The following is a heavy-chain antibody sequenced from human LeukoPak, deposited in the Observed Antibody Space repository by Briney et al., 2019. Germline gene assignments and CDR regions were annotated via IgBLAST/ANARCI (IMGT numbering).Heavy chain of an antibody. CDR1: GFSFSNYG. Sequence: GGSLRLSCAASGFSFSNYGMHWVRQAPGKGLEWVAVISHDDTGEWYADSVQGRFTISRDNSKNTLYLQMNSLRAEDTAVYYCAKDYGGNSNLGYWGQGTLVTVSS. D-gene: IGHD4-23*01. V-gene: IGHV3-30*18. J-gene: IGHJ4*02. CDR2: ISHDDTGE. CDR3: AKDYGGNSNLGY.